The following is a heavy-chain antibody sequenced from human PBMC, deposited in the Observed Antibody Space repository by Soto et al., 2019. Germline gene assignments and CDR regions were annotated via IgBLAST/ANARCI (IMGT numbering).Heavy chain of an antibody. J-gene: IGHJ6*02. CDR2: INPIFGTA. D-gene: IGHD2-8*01. Sequence: QVQLVQSGAEVKKPGSSVKVSCKASGGTFSSYAISWVRQAPGQGLEWMGGINPIFGTANYAQKFQGRVTITADKSTSTAYMELSSLRSEDTAVYYCARDGCTNGVCYGGYYYGMDVWGQGTTVTVSS. CDR1: GGTFSSYA. V-gene: IGHV1-69*06. CDR3: ARDGCTNGVCYGGYYYGMDV.